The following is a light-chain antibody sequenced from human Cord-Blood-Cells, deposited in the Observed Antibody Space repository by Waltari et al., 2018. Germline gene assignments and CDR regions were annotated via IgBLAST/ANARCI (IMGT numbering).Light chain of an antibody. V-gene: IGKV1-39*01. CDR1: QSISSY. CDR3: QQSYSTPLT. CDR2: AAS. Sequence: PYSLSASVGDRVTITCRASQSISSYLNWYQQKPGKAPKLLIYAASSLQSGVPSRFSGSGSGTDFTLTISSLQPEDFATYYCQQSYSTPLTFGGGTKVEIK. J-gene: IGKJ4*01.